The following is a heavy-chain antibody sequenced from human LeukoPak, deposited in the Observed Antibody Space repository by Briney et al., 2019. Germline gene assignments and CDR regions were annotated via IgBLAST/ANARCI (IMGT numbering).Heavy chain of an antibody. CDR2: ISYDGSNK. J-gene: IGHJ4*02. CDR1: GFTFSSYA. D-gene: IGHD3-3*01. Sequence: GGSLRLSCAASGFTFSSYAMHWVRQAPGKGLEWVAVISYDGSNKYYADSVKGRFTISRDNSKNTLYLQMNSLRAEDTAVYYCARDLDRRWWSGSHYWGQGTLVTVSS. V-gene: IGHV3-30-3*01. CDR3: ARDLDRRWWSGSHY.